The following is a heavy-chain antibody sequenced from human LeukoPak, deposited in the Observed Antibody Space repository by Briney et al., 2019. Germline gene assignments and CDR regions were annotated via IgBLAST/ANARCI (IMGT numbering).Heavy chain of an antibody. Sequence: GGSLRLSCTASGFTFDTYNFNWVRQAPGKGLEWVPAISGSGGSTYYADSVKGRFTISRDNSKNTLYLQMNSLRAEDTAVYYCAKASAMIVVVSKHFDYWGQGTLVTVSS. CDR1: GFTFDTYN. J-gene: IGHJ4*02. CDR3: AKASAMIVVVSKHFDY. D-gene: IGHD3-22*01. V-gene: IGHV3-23*01. CDR2: ISGSGGST.